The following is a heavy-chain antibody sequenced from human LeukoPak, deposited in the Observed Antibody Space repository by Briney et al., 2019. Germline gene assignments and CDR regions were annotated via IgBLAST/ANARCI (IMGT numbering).Heavy chain of an antibody. CDR1: GFTFSSYA. Sequence: GSLRLSCAASGFTFSSYAMHWVRQAPGKGLEWVAVISYDGSNKYYADSVKGRFTISRDNSKNTLYLQMNSLRAEDTAVYYCAREEYGGYFDYWGQGTLVTVSS. CDR3: AREEYGGYFDY. J-gene: IGHJ4*02. D-gene: IGHD4-23*01. CDR2: ISYDGSNK. V-gene: IGHV3-30-3*01.